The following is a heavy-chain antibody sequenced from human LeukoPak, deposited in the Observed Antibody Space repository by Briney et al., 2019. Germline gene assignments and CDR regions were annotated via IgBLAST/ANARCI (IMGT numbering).Heavy chain of an antibody. Sequence: TGGSLRLSCAASGFTFSNYWMSWVRQAPGKGLEWVSGISGSGGSTYYADSAKGRFTISRDNSKNTLYLQMISLRAEDTAVYYCAKVKYSLRNYFDYWGQGTLVTVSS. CDR1: GFTFSNYW. D-gene: IGHD2-21*01. V-gene: IGHV3-23*01. CDR2: ISGSGGST. CDR3: AKVKYSLRNYFDY. J-gene: IGHJ4*02.